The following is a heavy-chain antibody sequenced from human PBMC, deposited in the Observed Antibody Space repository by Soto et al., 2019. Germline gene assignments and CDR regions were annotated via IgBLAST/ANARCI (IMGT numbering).Heavy chain of an antibody. CDR2: ISYDGSNK. J-gene: IGHJ4*02. CDR1: GFTFSSHG. V-gene: IGHV3-30*18. Sequence: QVQLVESGGAVVQPGRSLRLSCAASGFTFSSHGMHWVRQAPGKGLEWVAVISYDGSNKYYVDSVKGRFTISRDNSKNTLELQMSSLRVEDTAVYYCAKDQAGAQTYDDFGSGYYSGQDYWGQGTLVTVSS. CDR3: AKDQAGAQTYDDFGSGYYSGQDY. D-gene: IGHD3-3*01.